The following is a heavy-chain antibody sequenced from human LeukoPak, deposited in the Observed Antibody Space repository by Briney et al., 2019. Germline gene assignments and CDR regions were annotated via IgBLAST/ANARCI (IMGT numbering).Heavy chain of an antibody. CDR1: GGSISSGDYY. V-gene: IGHV4-30-4*01. D-gene: IGHD2-2*01. J-gene: IGHJ4*02. CDR3: ARGGAVVPAATQALFDY. Sequence: SQTLSLTCTVSGGSISSGDYYWSWIRQPPGKGLEWIGYIYYSGSTYYNPSLKSRVTISVDTSKNQFSLKLSSVTAADTAVYYCARGGAVVPAATQALFDYWGQGTLVTVSS. CDR2: IYYSGST.